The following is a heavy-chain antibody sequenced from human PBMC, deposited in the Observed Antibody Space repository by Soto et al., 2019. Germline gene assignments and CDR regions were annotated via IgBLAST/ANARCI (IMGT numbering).Heavy chain of an antibody. J-gene: IGHJ4*02. V-gene: IGHV1-18*01. CDR3: ARDTGNFFDY. Sequence: ASVKLSCKASGYTVTSYPVSWLRQAPGQGLEWVGWIGPSSGNTDSARNLQGRVTMTTDTSTSTAYMELRSLRSDDTAVYYCARDTGNFFDYWGQGTLVTVYS. CDR1: GYTVTSYP. CDR2: IGPSSGNT.